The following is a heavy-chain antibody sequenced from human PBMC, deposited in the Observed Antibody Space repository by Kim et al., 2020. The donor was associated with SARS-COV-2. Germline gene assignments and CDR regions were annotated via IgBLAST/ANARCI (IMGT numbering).Heavy chain of an antibody. J-gene: IGHJ3*02. V-gene: IGHV4-59*01. CDR3: AREVRGQWLATHAFDI. CDR1: GGSISSYY. D-gene: IGHD6-19*01. Sequence: SETLSLTCTVSGGSISSYYWSWIRQPPGKGLEWIGYIYYSGSTNYNPSLKSRVTISVDTSKNQFSLKLSSVTAADTAVYYCAREVRGQWLATHAFDIWGQGTMVTVSS. CDR2: IYYSGST.